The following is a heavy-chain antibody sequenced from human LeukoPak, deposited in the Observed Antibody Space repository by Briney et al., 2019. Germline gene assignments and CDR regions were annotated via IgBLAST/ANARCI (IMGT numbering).Heavy chain of an antibody. Sequence: ASVKVSCKASGYAFTGYFIHWVRQAPGQGLEWMGWINPNSGGTNYAQKLQGRVTMTRDTSISTVYMELSRLRSDDTAVYYCAISDYGGKAPPLDYWGQGTLVTVSS. D-gene: IGHD4-23*01. V-gene: IGHV1-2*02. CDR1: GYAFTGYF. CDR3: AISDYGGKAPPLDY. J-gene: IGHJ4*02. CDR2: INPNSGGT.